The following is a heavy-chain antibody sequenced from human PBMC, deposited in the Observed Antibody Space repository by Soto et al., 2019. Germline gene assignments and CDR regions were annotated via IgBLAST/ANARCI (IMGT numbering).Heavy chain of an antibody. CDR1: GGSISSGGSS. V-gene: IGHV4-30-2*01. Sequence: QLQLQESGSGLVKPSQTLSLTCAVSGGSISSGGSSWSWIRQPPGKGLEWIGYIYHSGSTYYNPSLKIRVSLSVDRSKNQFSLKLSSVTAADTAVYYCARGSYGSGSYYRRYYFDYWGQGTLVTVSS. CDR2: IYHSGST. D-gene: IGHD3-10*01. CDR3: ARGSYGSGSYYRRYYFDY. J-gene: IGHJ4*02.